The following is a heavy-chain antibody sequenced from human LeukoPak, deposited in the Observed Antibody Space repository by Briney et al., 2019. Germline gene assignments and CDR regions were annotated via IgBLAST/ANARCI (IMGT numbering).Heavy chain of an antibody. CDR1: GYTFTSYY. CDR3: ARDGRNLRITMVRGVTYNWFDP. CDR2: INPTGGST. J-gene: IGHJ5*02. D-gene: IGHD3-10*01. Sequence: ASVKVSCKASGYTFTSYYMHWVRQAPGQGLEWMGLINPTGGSTGYAQKFQGRVTMTRDMSTSTVYMELSSLRSEDTAVYYCARDGRNLRITMVRGVTYNWFDPWGQGTLVTVSS. V-gene: IGHV1-46*01.